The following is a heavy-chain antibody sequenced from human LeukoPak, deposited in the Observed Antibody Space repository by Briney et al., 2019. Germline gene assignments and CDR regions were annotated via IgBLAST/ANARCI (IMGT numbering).Heavy chain of an antibody. CDR2: IKSKTDGGTT. Sequence: PGGSLRLSCAASGFTFSNAWMSWVRQAPGKGLEWVGRIKSKTDGGTTDNAAPVKGRFTISRDDSKNTLYLQMNSLKTEDTAVYYCTTVGGAPYYYYYMDVWGKGTTVTVSS. D-gene: IGHD3-16*01. J-gene: IGHJ6*03. CDR3: TTVGGAPYYYYYMDV. V-gene: IGHV3-15*01. CDR1: GFTFSNAW.